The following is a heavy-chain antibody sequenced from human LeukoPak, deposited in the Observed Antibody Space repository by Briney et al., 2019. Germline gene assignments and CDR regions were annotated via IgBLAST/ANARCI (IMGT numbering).Heavy chain of an antibody. CDR1: GFTFSSYA. D-gene: IGHD3-3*01. CDR3: ARDMWSGYYTRNWFDP. Sequence: GRSLRLSCAASGFTFSSYAMHWVRQAPGKGLEWVAVISYDGSNKYYADSVKGRFTISRDNSKNTLYLQMNSLRAEDTAVYYCARDMWSGYYTRNWFDPWAREPWSPSPQ. CDR2: ISYDGSNK. V-gene: IGHV3-30*04. J-gene: IGHJ5*02.